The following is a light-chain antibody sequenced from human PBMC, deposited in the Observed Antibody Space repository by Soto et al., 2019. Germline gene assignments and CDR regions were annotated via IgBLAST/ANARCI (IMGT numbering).Light chain of an antibody. CDR3: LQGTHWPPT. Sequence: DVVMTQSPLSLPVTLGQPASISCTSGQSLLYSNGNTYLHWFLQRPGQSPRRLIYKVSNRDSGVPDRFSVSGSGTDFTLSINRVEAADVGVYYCLQGTHWPPTFGQGTKVVIE. J-gene: IGKJ1*01. CDR1: QSLLYSNGNTY. CDR2: KVS. V-gene: IGKV2-30*01.